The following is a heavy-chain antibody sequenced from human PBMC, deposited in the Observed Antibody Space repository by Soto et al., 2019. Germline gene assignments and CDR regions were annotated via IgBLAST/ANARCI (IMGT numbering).Heavy chain of an antibody. J-gene: IGHJ4*02. D-gene: IGHD3-22*01. CDR2: IYYSGST. Sequence: QVQLQESGPGLVKPSETLSLTCTVSGGAMNTYYWGWFRQPPGKGLEWVGYIYYSGSTTYSPSLKSLVTISVDTSKNQFSLKLDSVTAADTAVYYCARLGGYYQAFDQWGQGSLGTVSS. CDR3: ARLGGYYQAFDQ. V-gene: IGHV4-59*08. CDR1: GGAMNTYY.